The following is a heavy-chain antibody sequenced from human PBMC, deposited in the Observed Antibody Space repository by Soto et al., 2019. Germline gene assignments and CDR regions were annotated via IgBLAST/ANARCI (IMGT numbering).Heavy chain of an antibody. D-gene: IGHD6-13*01. CDR2: IWYDGSNK. CDR1: GFTFSSYG. Sequence: QVQLVESGGGVVQPGRSLRLSCAASGFTFSSYGMHWVRQAPGKGLEWVAVIWYDGSNKYYADSVKGRFTISRDNSKTTLYLHMNSLRAEDTAVYYCARDKAAACRPLDYGGQGTLVTVAS. J-gene: IGHJ4*02. CDR3: ARDKAAACRPLDY. V-gene: IGHV3-33*01.